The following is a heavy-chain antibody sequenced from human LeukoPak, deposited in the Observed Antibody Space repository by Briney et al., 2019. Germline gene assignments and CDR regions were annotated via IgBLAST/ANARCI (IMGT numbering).Heavy chain of an antibody. J-gene: IGHJ3*01. D-gene: IGHD2-15*01. Sequence: GGSLRLSCAASGFTFSSYGMHWVRQAPGKGLEWVAVIWYDGTNTYYADSVKGRFTISRDNSKNTLYLQMNGLRAEDTAVYYCARDCCSGGSCYPHAFHLWGQGTMVTVSS. CDR2: IWYDGTNT. CDR1: GFTFSSYG. CDR3: ARDCCSGGSCYPHAFHL. V-gene: IGHV3-33*01.